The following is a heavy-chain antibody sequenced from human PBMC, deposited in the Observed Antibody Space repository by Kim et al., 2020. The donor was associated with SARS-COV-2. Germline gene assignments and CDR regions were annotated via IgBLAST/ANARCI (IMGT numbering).Heavy chain of an antibody. D-gene: IGHD6-13*01. CDR3: ARVRRQQLVFDY. V-gene: IGHV3-7*01. Sequence: YVDSGKGRFTISRDNAKNSLYLQMNSLRAEDTAVYYCARVRRQQLVFDYWGQGTLVTVSS. J-gene: IGHJ4*02.